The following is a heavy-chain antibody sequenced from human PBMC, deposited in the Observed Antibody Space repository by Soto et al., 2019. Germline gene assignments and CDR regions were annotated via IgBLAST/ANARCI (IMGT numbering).Heavy chain of an antibody. CDR1: GFTFSNYG. D-gene: IGHD3-22*01. J-gene: IGHJ4*02. CDR3: AKSGDRYYYDSSGYPTAPFDY. CDR2: ISYDGSNK. V-gene: IGHV3-30*18. Sequence: GGSLRLSCAASGFTFSNYGMHWVRQAPGKGLEWVAVISYDGSNKNYADSVKGRFTISRDNSKNTLYLQMNSLRAEDTAVYYCAKSGDRYYYDSSGYPTAPFDYWGQGTLVTVSS.